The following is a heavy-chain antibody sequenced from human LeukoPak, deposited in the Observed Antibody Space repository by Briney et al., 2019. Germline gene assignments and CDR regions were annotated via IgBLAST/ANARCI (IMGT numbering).Heavy chain of an antibody. Sequence: GASVKVSCKASGYTFTSYGISWVRQAPGQGLEWMGWISAYNGNTNYAQKLQGRVTMTTDTSTSTAYMELRSLRSDDTAVYYCARDRGIAAAGTPDAFDIWGQGTMVTVSS. V-gene: IGHV1-18*01. CDR2: ISAYNGNT. CDR1: GYTFTSYG. CDR3: ARDRGIAAAGTPDAFDI. J-gene: IGHJ3*02. D-gene: IGHD6-13*01.